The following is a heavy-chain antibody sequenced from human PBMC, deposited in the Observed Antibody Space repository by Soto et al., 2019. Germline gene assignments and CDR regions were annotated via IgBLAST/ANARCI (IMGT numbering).Heavy chain of an antibody. CDR3: ARGSLNYDFGSGYSGYYYGMDV. Sequence: SETLSLTCTVSGGSISSYYWSWIRQPAGKGLEWIGRIYTSGSTNYNPSLKSRVTMSVDTSKNQFSLKLSSVTAADTAVYYCARGSLNYDFGSGYSGYYYGMDVWGQGTTVTVSS. CDR1: GGSISSYY. V-gene: IGHV4-4*07. J-gene: IGHJ6*02. CDR2: IYTSGST. D-gene: IGHD3-3*01.